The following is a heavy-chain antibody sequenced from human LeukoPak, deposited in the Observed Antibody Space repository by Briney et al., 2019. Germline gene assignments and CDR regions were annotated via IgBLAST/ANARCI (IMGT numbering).Heavy chain of an antibody. D-gene: IGHD3-3*01. Sequence: ASVKVSCKASGGTFTDYYMHWVRQAPGQGLEWMGWINPNSGGTNYARKFQGRVTMTWDTSISTGYMELSRLRSDDTAVYYCARGSKSVVRFLEWTPIDYWGQGTLVTVSS. CDR1: GGTFTDYY. CDR3: ARGSKSVVRFLEWTPIDY. V-gene: IGHV1-2*02. J-gene: IGHJ4*02. CDR2: INPNSGGT.